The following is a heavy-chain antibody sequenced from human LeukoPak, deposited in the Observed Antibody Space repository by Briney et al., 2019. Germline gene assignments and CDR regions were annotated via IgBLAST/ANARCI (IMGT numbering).Heavy chain of an antibody. J-gene: IGHJ4*02. D-gene: IGHD4-17*01. CDR1: GGSISSHY. CDR3: ARAPTQTTVTPIDY. Sequence: SETLSLTCTVSGGSISSHYWSWIRQPPGKGLEWIGYVYYSGSTNYNPSLKSRVTISVDTSKNQFSLKLSSVTAADTAVYYCARAPTQTTVTPIDYWGQGTLVTVSS. CDR2: VYYSGST. V-gene: IGHV4-59*11.